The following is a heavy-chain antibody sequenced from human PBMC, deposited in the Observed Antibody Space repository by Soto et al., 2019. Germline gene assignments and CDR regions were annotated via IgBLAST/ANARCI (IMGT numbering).Heavy chain of an antibody. V-gene: IGHV4-61*01. CDR1: GGSVSSVKYF. Sequence: PSETLSLTCNVSGGSVSSVKYFWSWIRQPPGKGLEWIAYIYNNGNTNYNPSLKSRATISVDTSKNQCSLKLTSVTAADTGMYYCARQSHESGSGWAVTPMDYWGQGTLVTVSS. D-gene: IGHD6-19*01. J-gene: IGHJ4*02. CDR2: IYNNGNT. CDR3: ARQSHESGSGWAVTPMDY.